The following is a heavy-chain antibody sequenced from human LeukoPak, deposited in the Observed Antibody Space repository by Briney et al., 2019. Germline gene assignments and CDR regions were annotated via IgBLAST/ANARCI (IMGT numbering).Heavy chain of an antibody. CDR1: KFTFSHYG. CDR2: IWSDGSNQ. V-gene: IGHV3-33*06. J-gene: IGHJ5*01. Sequence: GRSLRLSCAAAKFTFSHYGMHWVRQAPGKGLEWVAVIWSDGSNQFYGDSVKGRFTISRDNSKKTVSLQMNSLRAEDTGVYYCAKDAQRGFDYSNSLESWGQGLLVTVSS. CDR3: AKDAQRGFDYSNSLES. D-gene: IGHD4-11*01.